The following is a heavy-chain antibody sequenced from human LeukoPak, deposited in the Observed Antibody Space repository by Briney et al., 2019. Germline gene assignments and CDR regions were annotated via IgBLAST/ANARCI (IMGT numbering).Heavy chain of an antibody. Sequence: GASVKVSCKASGYTFTSYGISWVRQAPGQGLEWMGWISAYNGNTNYAQKLQGRVTMTTDTSTSTAYMELRSLRFDDTAVYYCARVFDGSGSFDDAFDIWGQGTMVTVSS. CDR2: ISAYNGNT. CDR1: GYTFTSYG. J-gene: IGHJ3*02. CDR3: ARVFDGSGSFDDAFDI. V-gene: IGHV1-18*01. D-gene: IGHD3-10*01.